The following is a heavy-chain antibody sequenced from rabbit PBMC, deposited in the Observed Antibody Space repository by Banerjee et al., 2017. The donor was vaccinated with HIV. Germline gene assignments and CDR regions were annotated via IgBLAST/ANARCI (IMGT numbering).Heavy chain of an antibody. CDR2: IYSSNGDK. J-gene: IGHJ4*01. V-gene: IGHV1S43*01. D-gene: IGHD4-1*01. CDR1: GFSFSSGYD. CDR3: ARDLAGVIGWNFNL. Sequence: QEQLEESGGDLVKPEGSLTLTCTASGFSFSSGYDMCWVRQAPGKGLELIACIYSSNGDKWYASWVNGRFTISRSTSLNTVDLKMTSLTVADTATYFCARDLAGVIGWNFNLWGPGTLVTVS.